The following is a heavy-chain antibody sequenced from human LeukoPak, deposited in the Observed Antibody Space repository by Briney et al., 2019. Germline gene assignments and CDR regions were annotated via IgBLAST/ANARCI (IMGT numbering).Heavy chain of an antibody. Sequence: SVKVSCKASGGTFSSYAISWVRQAPGQGLEWMGGIIPIFDTANYAQKFQGRVTITADESTSTAYMELSSLRSEDTAVYYCARSPTPYYDFWSGKPYYFDYWGQGTLVTVSS. D-gene: IGHD3-3*01. CDR3: ARSPTPYYDFWSGKPYYFDY. CDR2: IIPIFDTA. J-gene: IGHJ4*02. V-gene: IGHV1-69*13. CDR1: GGTFSSYA.